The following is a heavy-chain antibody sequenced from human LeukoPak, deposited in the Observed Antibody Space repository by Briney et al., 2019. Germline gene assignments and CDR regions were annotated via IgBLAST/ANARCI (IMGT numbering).Heavy chain of an antibody. CDR1: GFTFSSYA. Sequence: GGSLRLSCAASGFTFSSYAMSWVRQAPGKGLEWVSAISGSGGSTYYADSVKGRFTISRDNSKNTLYLQMNSLRAEDTAVYYCAKLDIVVVPAAAIDYWGQEPWSPSPQ. CDR3: AKLDIVVVPAAAIDY. V-gene: IGHV3-23*01. D-gene: IGHD2-2*01. J-gene: IGHJ4*01. CDR2: ISGSGGST.